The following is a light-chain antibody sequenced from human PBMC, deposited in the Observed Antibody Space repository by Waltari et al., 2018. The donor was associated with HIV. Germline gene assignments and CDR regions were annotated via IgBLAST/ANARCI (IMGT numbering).Light chain of an antibody. Sequence: QAGLTQPPAVSQALGQTATLSCTGGDDDVGNEGAAWLQQYQGLPPKLLSYRNNKRASGISHKFSAARAGNTVFLTIAGLQPEDEADYYCSAWDGRLSALVFGGGTKLTVL. CDR1: DDDVGNEG. J-gene: IGLJ3*02. CDR2: RNN. V-gene: IGLV10-54*04. CDR3: SAWDGRLSALV.